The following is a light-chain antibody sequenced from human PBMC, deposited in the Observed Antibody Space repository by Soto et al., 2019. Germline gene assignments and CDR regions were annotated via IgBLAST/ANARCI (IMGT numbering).Light chain of an antibody. CDR2: GAS. CDR1: QSVSSSY. J-gene: IGKJ1*01. Sequence: DIVLTQSPGTLSLSPGERATLSCRASQSVSSSYLAWYQQKPGQAPRLLIYGASSRATGIPDRFSGSGSGTDFTLTISRLEPEDFAVCYCQQYGSSPRTFGQGTKVDIK. V-gene: IGKV3-20*01. CDR3: QQYGSSPRT.